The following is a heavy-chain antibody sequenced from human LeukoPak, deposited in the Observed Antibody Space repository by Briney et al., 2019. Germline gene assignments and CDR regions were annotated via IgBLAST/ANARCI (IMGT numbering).Heavy chain of an antibody. J-gene: IGHJ6*03. V-gene: IGHV4-34*01. D-gene: IGHD1-14*01. CDR1: GFTFSTYT. Sequence: GSLRLSCAASGFTFSTYTMNWVRQAPGKGLEWIGEINHSGSTNYNPSLKSRVTISVDTSKNQFSLKLSSVTAADTAVYYCASFLRVPDNYYMDVWGKGTTVTVSS. CDR3: ASFLRVPDNYYMDV. CDR2: INHSGST.